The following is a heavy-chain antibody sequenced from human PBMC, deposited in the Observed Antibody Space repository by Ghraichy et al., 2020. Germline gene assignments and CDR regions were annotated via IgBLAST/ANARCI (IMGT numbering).Heavy chain of an antibody. J-gene: IGHJ6*02. CDR3: ARSVRPGSHYYGMDV. Sequence: LTCAASGFTFSSYVMSWVRQAPGMGLEWVSGITVSGGRTYCADSVKGRFTISRDNSKNTLYLQMDSLRAEDTAIYYCARSVRPGSHYYGMDVWGQGTAVTVSS. V-gene: IGHV3-23*01. CDR1: GFTFSSYV. CDR2: ITVSGGRT. D-gene: IGHD3-10*01.